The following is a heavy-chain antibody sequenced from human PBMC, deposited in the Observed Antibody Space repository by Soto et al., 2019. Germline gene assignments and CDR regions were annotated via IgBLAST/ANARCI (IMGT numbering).Heavy chain of an antibody. Sequence: GASVKVSCKASGCSFSSHAISCVRQAPGQGLECMGGVIPIGTINYAQNFRGRVTFTADESTSTSYMELSSLRSEDTAVYYCASVNGYYTRGYYLDSWGQGALVTVSS. CDR2: VIPIGTI. CDR1: GCSFSSHA. J-gene: IGHJ4*02. V-gene: IGHV1-69*13. CDR3: ASVNGYYTRGYYLDS. D-gene: IGHD3-3*01.